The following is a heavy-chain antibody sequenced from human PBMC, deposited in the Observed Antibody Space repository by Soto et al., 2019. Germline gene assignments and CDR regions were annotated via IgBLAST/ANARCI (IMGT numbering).Heavy chain of an antibody. J-gene: IGHJ6*02. Sequence: GGSRRLSCEVSGVSVSSNYISWVRQAPGKGLEWVSVLFSGGSTYYADSVQGRFTISRDTSKSTVYLQMHSLTAEDTAVYYCTRYQSIVGATGGAYFYYGMDVWGQGTTVTVSS. V-gene: IGHV3-53*01. CDR3: TRYQSIVGATGGAYFYYGMDV. D-gene: IGHD1-26*01. CDR1: GVSVSSNY. CDR2: LFSGGST.